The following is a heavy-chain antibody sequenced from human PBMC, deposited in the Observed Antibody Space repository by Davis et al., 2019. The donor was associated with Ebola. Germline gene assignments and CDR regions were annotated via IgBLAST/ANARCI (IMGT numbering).Heavy chain of an antibody. D-gene: IGHD6-19*01. CDR2: ISAYNGNT. V-gene: IGHV1-18*01. CDR3: ARDSSGWYYFDY. J-gene: IGHJ4*02. CDR1: GYTFTSYG. Sequence: ASVKVSCKASGYTFTSYGISWVRQAPGQGLEWMGWISAYNGNTNYAQKLQGRVTMTTDTSTSTAYMELSSLRSEDTAVYYCARDSSGWYYFDYWGQGTLVTVSS.